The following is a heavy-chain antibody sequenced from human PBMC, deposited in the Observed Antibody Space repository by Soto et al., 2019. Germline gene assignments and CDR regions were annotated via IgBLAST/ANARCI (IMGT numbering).Heavy chain of an antibody. CDR3: ARDYGDYHSYFDY. Sequence: EVQLVESGGGLVQPGGSLRLSCAASGFTVSSNYMSWVRQAPGKGLERVSVIYSGGSTYYADSVKGRFTISRDNSKNTLYLQMNSLRAEDTAVYYCARDYGDYHSYFDYWGQGTLVTVSS. V-gene: IGHV3-66*01. CDR1: GFTVSSNY. D-gene: IGHD4-17*01. CDR2: IYSGGST. J-gene: IGHJ4*02.